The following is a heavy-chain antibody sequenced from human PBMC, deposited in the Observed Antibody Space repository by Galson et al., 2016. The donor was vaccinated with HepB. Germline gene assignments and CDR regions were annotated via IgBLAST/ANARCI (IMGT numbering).Heavy chain of an antibody. Sequence: SLRLSCAASGFTGFTFSSYWMHWVRQAPGKGLVCVSRIKPDGSYTNYADFVQGRFTISRDNARNILYLQMNSLRAEDTAVYYCVRDLNWSLGSWGQGTLVTVSS. CDR2: IKPDGSYT. D-gene: IGHD1-1*01. CDR1: GFTGFTFSSYW. J-gene: IGHJ4*02. V-gene: IGHV3-74*01. CDR3: VRDLNWSLGS.